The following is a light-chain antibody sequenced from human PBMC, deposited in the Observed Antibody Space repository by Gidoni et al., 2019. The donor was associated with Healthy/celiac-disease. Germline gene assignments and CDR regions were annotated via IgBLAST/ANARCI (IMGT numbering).Light chain of an antibody. CDR2: DAS. Sequence: EIVLPQSPATLSLSPGERATLSCRTSQSVSSYLAWYQQKTGQAPRLLIYDASNRATGIPARCSGSGSGTDFTLTISSLEPEDFAGYYCQQRSNWPTFGGXTKVEIK. V-gene: IGKV3-11*01. J-gene: IGKJ4*01. CDR3: QQRSNWPT. CDR1: QSVSSY.